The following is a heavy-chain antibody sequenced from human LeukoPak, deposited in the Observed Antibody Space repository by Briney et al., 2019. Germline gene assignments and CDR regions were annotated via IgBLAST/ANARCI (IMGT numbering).Heavy chain of an antibody. CDR3: ARARRVPGVRGAIPNIFDY. V-gene: IGHV1-18*01. D-gene: IGHD3-10*01. Sequence: ASVKVSCKASGYTFTSYGISWVRQAPGQGLEWMGWISAYNGNTNYAQKLQGRVTMTTDTSTSTAYMELRSLRSDDTAVYYCARARRVPGVRGAIPNIFDYWGQGTLVTVSS. CDR1: GYTFTSYG. J-gene: IGHJ4*02. CDR2: ISAYNGNT.